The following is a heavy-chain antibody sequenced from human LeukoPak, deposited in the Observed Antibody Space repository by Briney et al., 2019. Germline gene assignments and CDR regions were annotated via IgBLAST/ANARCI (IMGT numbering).Heavy chain of an antibody. Sequence: GGSLRLSCAASGFTFSNHGMNWVRQAPGKGLEWLSGISPRGGGTYYADSVKGRFTISRDNAKNTLYLQMNSLRAEDTAVYCCARVLSGQWFDYWGQGTLVTVSS. V-gene: IGHV3-23*01. J-gene: IGHJ4*02. CDR3: ARVLSGQWFDY. CDR2: ISPRGGGT. CDR1: GFTFSNHG. D-gene: IGHD3-10*01.